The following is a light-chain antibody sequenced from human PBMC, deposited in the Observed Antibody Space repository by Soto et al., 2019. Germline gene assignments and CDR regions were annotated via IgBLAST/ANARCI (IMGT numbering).Light chain of an antibody. J-gene: IGLJ2*01. CDR2: LEVSGSY. Sequence: QLVLTQSSSASASLGSSVKLTCTLSSGHSSYIIAWHQQQPGKAPRYLMKLEVSGSYNKGSGVPDRFSGSSSGADRYLTIPHLPYDDEADYSCETWDNNILVSGGGTKLTV. V-gene: IGLV4-60*02. CDR3: ETWDNNILV. CDR1: SGHSSYI.